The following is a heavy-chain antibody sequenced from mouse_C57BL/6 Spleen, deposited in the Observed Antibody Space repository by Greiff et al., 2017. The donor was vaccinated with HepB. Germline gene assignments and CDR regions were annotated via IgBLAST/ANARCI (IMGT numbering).Heavy chain of an antibody. CDR2: INPNNGGT. CDR3: ARRTFTTFDY. J-gene: IGHJ2*01. CDR1: GYTFTDYY. D-gene: IGHD1-1*01. Sequence: VQLQQSGPELVKPGASVKISCKASGYTFTDYYMNWVKQSHGKSLEWIGDINPNNGGTSYNQKFKGKATLTVDKSSSTAYMELRSLTSEDSAVYYCARRTFTTFDYWGQGTTLTVSS. V-gene: IGHV1-26*01.